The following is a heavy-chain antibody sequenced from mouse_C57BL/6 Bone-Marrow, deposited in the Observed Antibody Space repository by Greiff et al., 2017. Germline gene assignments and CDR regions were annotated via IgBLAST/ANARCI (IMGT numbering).Heavy chain of an antibody. D-gene: IGHD1-1*01. Sequence: VQLQQSGAELVRPGASVKLSCTASGFNIKDDYMHWVKQRPEQGLEWIGWIDPESGDTEYASKFQGKATITADTSSNTAYLQLSSLTSEDTAVYYCTTTVYCYGSSTVLDYWGQGTTLTVSS. CDR1: GFNIKDDY. J-gene: IGHJ2*01. CDR3: TTTVYCYGSSTVLDY. CDR2: IDPESGDT. V-gene: IGHV14-4*01.